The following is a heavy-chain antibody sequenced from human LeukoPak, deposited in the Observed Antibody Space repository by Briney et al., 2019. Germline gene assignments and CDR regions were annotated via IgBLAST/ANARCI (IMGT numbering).Heavy chain of an antibody. D-gene: IGHD3-16*01. CDR1: GXSISSSRYY. V-gene: IGHV4-39*01. J-gene: IGHJ3*02. CDR2: IYYSGST. CDR3: ATPGRGGSAFDI. Sequence: SGTLSLTFTVSGXSISSSRYYWGWIRQPPGKGLEWIGSIYYSGSTYYNPSLKSRVTISVDTSKNQFSLKLSSVTAADTAVYYCATPGRGGSAFDIWGQGTMVTVSS.